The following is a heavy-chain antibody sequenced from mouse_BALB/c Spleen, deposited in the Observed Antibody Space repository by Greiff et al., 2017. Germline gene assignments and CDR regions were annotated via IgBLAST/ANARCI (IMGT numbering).Heavy chain of an antibody. CDR3: ARDPYYRYDDGSWFAY. Sequence: EVKLMESGGGLVQPGGSLRLSCATSGFTFTDYYMSWVRQPPGKALEWLGFIRNKANGYTTEYSASVKGRFTISRDNSQSILYLQMNTLRAEDSATYYCARDPYYRYDDGSWFAYWGQGTLVTVSA. V-gene: IGHV7-3*02. CDR2: IRNKANGYTT. J-gene: IGHJ3*01. CDR1: GFTFTDYY. D-gene: IGHD2-14*01.